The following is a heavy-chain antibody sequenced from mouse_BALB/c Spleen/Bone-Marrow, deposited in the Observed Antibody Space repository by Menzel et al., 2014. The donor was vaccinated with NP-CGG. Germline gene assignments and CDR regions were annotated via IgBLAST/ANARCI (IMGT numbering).Heavy chain of an antibody. CDR3: TRLDSSGYGAY. V-gene: IGHV1-15*01. Sequence: VQLQQSGAELVRPGASVTLSCKASGYTFTDYEMHWLKQTPVHGLEWIGAVDPETGGTAYNQKFKGRATLTTDKSSSTAYMELRSLTSEAAAFYYCTRLDSSGYGAYWGQGTLVTVSA. CDR1: GYTFTDYE. D-gene: IGHD3-2*01. CDR2: VDPETGGT. J-gene: IGHJ3*01.